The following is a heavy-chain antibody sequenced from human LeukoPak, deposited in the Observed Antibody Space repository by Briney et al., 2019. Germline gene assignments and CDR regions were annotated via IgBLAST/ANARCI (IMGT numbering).Heavy chain of an antibody. CDR1: GYTFTSYD. D-gene: IGHD2-21*02. Sequence: ASVKVSCKASGYTFTSYDINWVRQATGQGLEWMGWMNPNSGNTGYAQKFQGRVTMTRNTSISTAYMELSSLRSEDTAVYYCARGRRLGGGNSADFDYWGQGTLVTVSS. CDR2: MNPNSGNT. CDR3: ARGRRLGGGNSADFDY. J-gene: IGHJ4*02. V-gene: IGHV1-8*01.